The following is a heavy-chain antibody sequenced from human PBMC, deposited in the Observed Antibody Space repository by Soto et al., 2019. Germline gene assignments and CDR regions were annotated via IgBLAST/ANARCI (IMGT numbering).Heavy chain of an antibody. V-gene: IGHV3-66*01. Sequence: GSLRLSCAASGFTVSSNYMTWVRQAPVKGLEWVSVIYSGGSTYYADSVKGRFTISRDNSKNTVYLQMNSLRGEDTAVYYCARGATYGSGSHIDYWGLGTLVTVSS. CDR1: GFTVSSNY. CDR3: ARGATYGSGSHIDY. D-gene: IGHD3-10*01. J-gene: IGHJ4*02. CDR2: IYSGGST.